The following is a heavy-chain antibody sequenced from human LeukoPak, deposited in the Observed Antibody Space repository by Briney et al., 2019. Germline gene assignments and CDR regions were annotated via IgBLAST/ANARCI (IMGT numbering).Heavy chain of an antibody. CDR1: GGSISSSSYY. CDR3: ARHSSSGWRGYWHFDL. V-gene: IGHV4-39*01. J-gene: IGHJ2*01. D-gene: IGHD6-19*01. Sequence: SETLSLTCTVSGGSISSSSYYWGWIRQPPGKGLEWIGSIYYSGSTYYNPSLKSRVTISVDTSKNQFSLKLSSVTAADTAVYYCARHSSSGWRGYWHFDLWGRGTLVTVSS. CDR2: IYYSGST.